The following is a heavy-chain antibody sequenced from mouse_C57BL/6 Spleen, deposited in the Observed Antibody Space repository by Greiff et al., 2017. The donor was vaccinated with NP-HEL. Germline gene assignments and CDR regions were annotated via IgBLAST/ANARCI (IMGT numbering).Heavy chain of an antibody. CDR1: GFTFNTYA. D-gene: IGHD3-3*01. J-gene: IGHJ1*03. V-gene: IGHV10-3*01. CDR3: VREGTEEWYFDV. CDR2: IRSKSSNYAT. Sequence: EVQGVESGGGLVQPKGSLKLSCAASGFTFNTYAMHWVRQAPGKGLEWVARIRSKSSNYATYYADSVKDRFTISRDDSQSMLYLQMNNLKTEDTAMYYCVREGTEEWYFDVWGTGTTVTVSS.